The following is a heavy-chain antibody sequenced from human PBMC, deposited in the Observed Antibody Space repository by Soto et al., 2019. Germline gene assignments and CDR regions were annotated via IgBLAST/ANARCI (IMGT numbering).Heavy chain of an antibody. Sequence: SETLSLTCTVSGGSISSGGYYWIWIRQHPGKGLEWIGYIYYSGSTYYNPSLKSRVTISVDTSKNQFSLKLSSVTAADTAVYYCARESRTYYYDSSGPRWNWFDPWGQGTLVTVSS. CDR3: ARESRTYYYDSSGPRWNWFDP. CDR1: GGSISSGGYY. J-gene: IGHJ5*02. CDR2: IYYSGST. D-gene: IGHD3-22*01. V-gene: IGHV4-31*03.